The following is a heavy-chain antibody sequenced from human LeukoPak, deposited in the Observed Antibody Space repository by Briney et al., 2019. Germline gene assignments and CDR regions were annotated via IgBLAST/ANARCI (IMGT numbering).Heavy chain of an antibody. V-gene: IGHV3-74*01. CDR1: GFTFSVYW. CDR3: ARDGLPAAGDY. Sequence: PGGSLRLSCAASGFTFSVYWMHWVRQAPGKGLVWVSRINGDGVSINYADSVMGRFTISRDNAKNTLYLQMDSLRAEDSAVYYCARDGLPAAGDYWGQGTLVIVSS. J-gene: IGHJ4*02. CDR2: INGDGVSI. D-gene: IGHD6-13*01.